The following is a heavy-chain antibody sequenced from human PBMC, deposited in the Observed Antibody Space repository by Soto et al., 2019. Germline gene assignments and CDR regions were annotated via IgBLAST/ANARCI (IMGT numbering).Heavy chain of an antibody. CDR2: IYYSGST. J-gene: IGHJ3*02. CDR1: GGSVSSGSYY. Sequence: PSETQSLTCTVSGGSVSSGSYYWSWIRQPPGKGLEWIGYIYYSGSTNYNPSLKSRVTISVDTSKNQFSLKLSSVTAADTAVYYCARVTGTTGLEAFDIWGQGTMVTVS. CDR3: ARVTGTTGLEAFDI. D-gene: IGHD1-7*01. V-gene: IGHV4-61*01.